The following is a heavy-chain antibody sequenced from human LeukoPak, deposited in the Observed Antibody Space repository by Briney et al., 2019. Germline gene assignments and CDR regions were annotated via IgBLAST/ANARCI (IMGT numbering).Heavy chain of an antibody. CDR2: ISKDGRKD. V-gene: IGHV3-30*04. CDR1: GFSFSTSG. J-gene: IGHJ4*02. Sequence: GGSLRLSCEASGFSFSTSGVHWVRQAPGKGLEWMAVISKDGRKDHYADSVKGRFTISRDNSKSTLFLQMNSLRPEDTAIYYCARDLLNYGTAYYDVGIFDSWGQGTRVTVSS. CDR3: ARDLLNYGTAYYDVGIFDS. D-gene: IGHD3-16*01.